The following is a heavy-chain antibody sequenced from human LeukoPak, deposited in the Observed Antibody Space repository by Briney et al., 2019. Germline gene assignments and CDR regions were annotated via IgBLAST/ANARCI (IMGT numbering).Heavy chain of an antibody. Sequence: ASVKVSCKASGYTCTSYGISWVRQAPGQGLEWMGWISAYNGNTNYAQKLQGRVTMTTDTSTSTAYMELRSLRSDDTAVYYCARSSAIAAAGTLDYWGQGTLVTVSS. CDR2: ISAYNGNT. J-gene: IGHJ4*02. D-gene: IGHD6-13*01. CDR3: ARSSAIAAAGTLDY. CDR1: GYTCTSYG. V-gene: IGHV1-18*01.